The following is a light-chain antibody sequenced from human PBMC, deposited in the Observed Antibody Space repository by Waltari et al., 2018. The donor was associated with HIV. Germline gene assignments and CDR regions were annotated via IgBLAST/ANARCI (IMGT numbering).Light chain of an antibody. CDR2: EVS. J-gene: IGLJ2*01. CDR3: SSYTAANTIL. CDR1: TSDIGDYDY. Sequence: QSALTPPASVSGSLGQSITASCTGTTSDIGDYDYVSWYQQLPDKAPTLIIYEVSNRPSGVSHRFSGSKSGNTASLTISGLQSDDESTYFCSSYTAANTILFGGGTKLTVL. V-gene: IGLV2-14*01.